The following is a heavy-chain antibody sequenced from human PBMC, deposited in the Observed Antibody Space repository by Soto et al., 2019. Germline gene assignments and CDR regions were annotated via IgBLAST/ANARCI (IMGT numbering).Heavy chain of an antibody. D-gene: IGHD5-12*01. Sequence: PSETLSLTCTVFGGSISSYYWSRIRQPPGKGLEWIGYIYYSGSTYYNPSLKSRVTIPVDTSKNQFSLKLSSVTAADTAVYYCARGLARNWFDPWGQGTLVTVSS. V-gene: IGHV4-59*12. CDR2: IYYSGST. CDR1: GGSISSYY. J-gene: IGHJ5*02. CDR3: ARGLARNWFDP.